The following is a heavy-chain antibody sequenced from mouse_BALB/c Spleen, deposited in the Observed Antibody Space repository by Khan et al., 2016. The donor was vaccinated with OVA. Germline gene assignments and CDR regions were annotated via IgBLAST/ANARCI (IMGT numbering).Heavy chain of an antibody. CDR2: IDPENGHT. V-gene: IGHV14-1*02. D-gene: IGHD2-1*01. CDR3: ARRGYGNYWFAY. J-gene: IGHJ3*01. CDR1: GFNIRDYY. Sequence: EVQLQESGAELVRPGALVKLSCKASGFNIRDYYMHWVKQRPDQGLELIGWIDPENGHTIYDPKFQGKASITADTSSNTAYLQHSSLTSEDTAVYYCARRGYGNYWFAYWGQGTLVTVSA.